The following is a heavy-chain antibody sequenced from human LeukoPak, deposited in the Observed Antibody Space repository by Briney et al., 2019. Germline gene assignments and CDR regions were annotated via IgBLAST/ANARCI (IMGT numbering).Heavy chain of an antibody. CDR2: MRGSGETV. D-gene: IGHD6-13*01. V-gene: IGHV3-11*01. CDR1: GFTFSDYF. CDR3: ARLGVITAAGTYNY. J-gene: IGHJ4*02. Sequence: KPGGSLRRSCAASGFTFSDYFMTWIRQAPGNGLEWIAHMRGSGETVSYADSVRGRFTISRDNVKNSLYLQMNSLRAEDTAVYYCARLGVITAAGTYNYWGQGTLVTVSS.